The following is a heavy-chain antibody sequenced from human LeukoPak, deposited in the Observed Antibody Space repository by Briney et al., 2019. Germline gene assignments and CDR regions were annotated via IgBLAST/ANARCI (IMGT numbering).Heavy chain of an antibody. CDR3: ARDPVWSSLYYYYMDV. CDR1: GFTFSSYA. CDR2: ISYDGSNK. V-gene: IGHV3-30*04. J-gene: IGHJ6*03. Sequence: PGGSLRLSCAASGFTFSSYAMHWVRQAPGKGLEWVAVISYDGSNKYYADSVKGRFTISRDNSKNTLYLQMNSLRAEDTAVYYCARDPVWSSLYYYYMDVWGKGTTVTVSS. D-gene: IGHD3-10*01.